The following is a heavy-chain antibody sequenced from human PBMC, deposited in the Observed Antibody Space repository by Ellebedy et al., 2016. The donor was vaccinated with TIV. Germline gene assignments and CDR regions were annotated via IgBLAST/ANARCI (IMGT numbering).Heavy chain of an antibody. D-gene: IGHD1-26*01. Sequence: SETLSLXXAVYGGSFSGYYWTWIRQAPGKGLEWIGEINHSGSTTNYNPSLKSRVTISVDTSKNQFYLKLRSVTAADTAVYYCARRLGARPPSDWGQGILVTVSS. CDR3: ARRLGARPPSD. J-gene: IGHJ4*02. CDR2: INHSGSTT. CDR1: GGSFSGYY. V-gene: IGHV4-34*01.